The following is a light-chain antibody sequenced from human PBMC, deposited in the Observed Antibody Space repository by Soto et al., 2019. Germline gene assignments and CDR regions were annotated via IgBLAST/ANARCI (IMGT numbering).Light chain of an antibody. CDR1: HNDIGTYDY. CDR3: SSFTADRIYV. CDR2: GVT. Sequence: QSALTQPTSVSGSPGQSITISCTGNHNDIGTYDYVSWYQQHPGRAPRLLIYGVTTRPSGISDRLYASKSGLTASLTISGLQPEAEADYYCSSFTADRIYVFGPGTTVTVL. J-gene: IGLJ1*01. V-gene: IGLV2-14*03.